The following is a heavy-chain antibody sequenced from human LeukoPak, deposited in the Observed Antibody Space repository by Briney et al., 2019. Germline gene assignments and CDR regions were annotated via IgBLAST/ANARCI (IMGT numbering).Heavy chain of an antibody. V-gene: IGHV3-21*01. CDR2: IDVGSYA. CDR1: GFTFSNYG. J-gene: IGHJ4*02. CDR3: ATEGIVGGGAHFDY. Sequence: AGESLRLSCAASGFTFSNYGINWVRQAPGKGLEWFSSIDVGSYAYYANSVKGRFTISRDNAKNSLYLQMNSLRVEDTAVYYCATEGIVGGGAHFDYWGQGTLVTVSS. D-gene: IGHD1-26*01.